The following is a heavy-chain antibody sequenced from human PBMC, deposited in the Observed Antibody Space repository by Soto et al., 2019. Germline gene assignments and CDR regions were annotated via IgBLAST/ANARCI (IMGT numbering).Heavy chain of an antibody. J-gene: IGHJ3*02. Sequence: ASVKVSCKVSGYTLTELSMHWVRQAPGKGLEWMGGFDPEDGETIYAQKFQGRVTMTEDTSTDTAYMELSSLRSEDTAVYYCATDRKGFGESGEAFDIWGQGTMVTVSS. V-gene: IGHV1-24*01. CDR1: GYTLTELS. D-gene: IGHD3-10*01. CDR2: FDPEDGET. CDR3: ATDRKGFGESGEAFDI.